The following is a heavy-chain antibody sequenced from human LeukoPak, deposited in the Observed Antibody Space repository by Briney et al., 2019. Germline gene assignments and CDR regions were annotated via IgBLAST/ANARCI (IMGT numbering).Heavy chain of an antibody. CDR3: ARRGGSYSPFGY. D-gene: IGHD1-26*01. J-gene: IGHJ4*02. CDR2: IKQDGSEK. V-gene: IGHV3-7*01. Sequence: GGSLRLSCAASGFTFSDYWMSWVRQAPGKGLEWVANIKQDGSEKYYVDSVKGRFTISRDNTKNSLYLQMDSLRAEDTAVYYCARRGGSYSPFGYWGQGTLVTVSS. CDR1: GFTFSDYW.